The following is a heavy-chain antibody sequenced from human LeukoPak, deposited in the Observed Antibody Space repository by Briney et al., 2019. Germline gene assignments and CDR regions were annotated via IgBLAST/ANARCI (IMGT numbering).Heavy chain of an antibody. CDR2: IKEDGSEK. Sequence: TGGSLRLSCAASGFTFSSYWMRWVRQAPGKGLEWVANIKEDGSEKYYVDSVKGRFTISRDNAKNSLYLQMNSLRAEDTAVYYCARSLLVYNVDATIRYWGQGTLVTVSS. CDR3: ARSLLVYNVDATIRY. CDR1: GFTFSSYW. D-gene: IGHD2-2*02. J-gene: IGHJ4*02. V-gene: IGHV3-7*01.